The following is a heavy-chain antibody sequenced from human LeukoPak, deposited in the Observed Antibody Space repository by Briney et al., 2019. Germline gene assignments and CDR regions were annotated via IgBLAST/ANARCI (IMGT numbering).Heavy chain of an antibody. D-gene: IGHD6-19*01. Sequence: GASVKVSCKASGYTFTGYYMHWVRQAPGQGLEWMGWINPNSGGTNYAQKFQGRVTMTRDTSISTAYMELSRLRSDDTAVYYCARVRPSKQWLVTAALGYWGQGTLVTVSS. J-gene: IGHJ4*02. CDR1: GYTFTGYY. V-gene: IGHV1-2*02. CDR2: INPNSGGT. CDR3: ARVRPSKQWLVTAALGY.